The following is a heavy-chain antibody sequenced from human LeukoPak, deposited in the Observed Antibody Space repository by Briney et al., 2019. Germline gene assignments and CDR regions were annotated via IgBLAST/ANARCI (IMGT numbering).Heavy chain of an antibody. CDR3: AKARLGYCSGGSCYRYYYYGMDV. CDR2: INSDGSST. D-gene: IGHD2-15*01. J-gene: IGHJ6*02. V-gene: IGHV3-74*01. Sequence: GGSLRLSCAASGFTFSSYWMHWVRQAPGKGLVWVSRINSDGSSTSYADSVKGRFTISRDNSKNTLYLQMNSLRAEDTAVYYCAKARLGYCSGGSCYRYYYYGMDVWGQGTTVTVSS. CDR1: GFTFSSYW.